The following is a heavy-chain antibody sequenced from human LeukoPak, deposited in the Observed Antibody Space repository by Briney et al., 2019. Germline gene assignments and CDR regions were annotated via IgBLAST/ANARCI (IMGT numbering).Heavy chain of an antibody. CDR2: IYYSGST. CDR3: ARDPGDGYTPGWFDP. CDR1: GGSISSYY. D-gene: IGHD5-24*01. Sequence: SETLSLTCTVSGGSISSYYWSSIRQPPGKGLEWIGYIYYSGSTNYNPSLKSRVTISVDTSKNQFSLKLSSVTAADTAVYYCARDPGDGYTPGWFDPWGQGTLVTVSS. J-gene: IGHJ5*02. V-gene: IGHV4-59*01.